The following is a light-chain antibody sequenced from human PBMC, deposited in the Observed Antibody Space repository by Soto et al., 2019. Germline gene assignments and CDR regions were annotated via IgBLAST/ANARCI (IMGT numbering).Light chain of an antibody. CDR3: CSYAGSSTFYV. CDR2: EVS. Sequence: QSVLTQPASVSGSPGQSITISCTGTSSDVGSYNLVSWYQQHPGKAPKLMIYEVSKRPSGVSNRFSGSKSGNTASLTISGLQAEDEADYYCCSYAGSSTFYVFGTVTKVTV. J-gene: IGLJ1*01. CDR1: SSDVGSYNL. V-gene: IGLV2-23*02.